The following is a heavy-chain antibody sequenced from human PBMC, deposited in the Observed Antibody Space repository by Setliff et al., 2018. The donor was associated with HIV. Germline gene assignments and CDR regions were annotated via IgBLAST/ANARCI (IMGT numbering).Heavy chain of an antibody. J-gene: IGHJ4*02. CDR3: VRGVYDY. V-gene: IGHV3-23*01. CDR1: GFPFSAYA. CDR2: SGNGGII. Sequence: GGSLRLSCEASGFPFSAYAFSWVRQAPGKGLEWVSTSGNGGIIVYTDSVKGRFTMSRDNSKNTLSLQMDILRAEDTAIYYCVRGVYDYWGQGVLVTVSS.